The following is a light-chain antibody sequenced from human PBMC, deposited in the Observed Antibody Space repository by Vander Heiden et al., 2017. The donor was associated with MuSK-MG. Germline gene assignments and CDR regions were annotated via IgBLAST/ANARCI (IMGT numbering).Light chain of an antibody. CDR3: CSYAGSYTWV. J-gene: IGLJ3*02. Sequence: QSALTQPRSVSGSPGQSVTISCTGTSSDVGGYNYVSWYQQHPGKAPKFMIYDVSRRPAGVPDRFAGSKSGNTASLTISGLQAEEEADYYCCSYAGSYTWVFGGGTKLTVL. CDR2: DVS. V-gene: IGLV2-11*01. CDR1: SSDVGGYNY.